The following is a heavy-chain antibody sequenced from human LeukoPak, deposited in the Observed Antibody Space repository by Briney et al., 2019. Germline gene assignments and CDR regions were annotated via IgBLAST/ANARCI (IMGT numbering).Heavy chain of an antibody. V-gene: IGHV5-51*01. D-gene: IGHD2-21*02. CDR2: IYPGDSDT. CDR1: GYSFSSYW. Sequence: GESLKISCKGSGYSFSSYWISWVRQMPGKGLEWMGMIYPGDSDTRYSPSFQGQVTISADKSISTACLQWSSLKASDTAMYYCARRAYCGGDCYLDYWGQGTLVTVSS. J-gene: IGHJ4*02. CDR3: ARRAYCGGDCYLDY.